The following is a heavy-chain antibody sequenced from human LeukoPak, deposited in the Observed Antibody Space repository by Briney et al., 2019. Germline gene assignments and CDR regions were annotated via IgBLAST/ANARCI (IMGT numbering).Heavy chain of an antibody. V-gene: IGHV5-51*01. D-gene: IGHD3-10*01. CDR2: IYPGDSDT. Sequence: GESLKISCKGSGYSFTSYWIGWVRQMPGKGLEWMGIIYPGDSDTRYSPSFQGQVTISADKSISTAYLQWSSLKASDTAMYYCAGQAMVRGVIITPSYFDYWGQGTLVTVSS. J-gene: IGHJ4*02. CDR1: GYSFTSYW. CDR3: AGQAMVRGVIITPSYFDY.